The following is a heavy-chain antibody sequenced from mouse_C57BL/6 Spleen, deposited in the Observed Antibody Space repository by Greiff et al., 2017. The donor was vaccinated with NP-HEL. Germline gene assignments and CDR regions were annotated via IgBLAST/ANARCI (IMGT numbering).Heavy chain of an antibody. CDR3: ARWDSGDYFDY. D-gene: IGHD4-1*01. V-gene: IGHV1-64*01. CDR1: GYTFTSYW. J-gene: IGHJ2*01. CDR2: IHPNSGST. Sequence: VQLQQPGAELVKPGASVTLSCKASGYTFTSYWMHWVKQRPGQGLEWIGMIHPNSGSTNYNEKFKSKATLTVDKSSSTAYMQLSSLTSEDAAVYYCARWDSGDYFDYWGQGTTLTVSS.